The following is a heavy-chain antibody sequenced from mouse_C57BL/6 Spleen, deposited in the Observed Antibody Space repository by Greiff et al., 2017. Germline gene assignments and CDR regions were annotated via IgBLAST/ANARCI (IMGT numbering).Heavy chain of an antibody. CDR1: GYTFTDYY. D-gene: IGHD1-1*01. CDR3: ARWPTVVANAMDY. V-gene: IGHV1-26*01. Sequence: EVQLQQSGPELVKPGASVKISCKASGYTFTDYYMNWVKQSHGKSLEWIGDINPNNGGTSYNQKFKGKATLTVDKSSSTAYMELRSLTSEDSAVYYCARWPTVVANAMDYWGQGTSVTVSS. J-gene: IGHJ4*01. CDR2: INPNNGGT.